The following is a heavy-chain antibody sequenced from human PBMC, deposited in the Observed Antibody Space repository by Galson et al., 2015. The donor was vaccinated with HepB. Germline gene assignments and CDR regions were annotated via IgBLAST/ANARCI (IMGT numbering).Heavy chain of an antibody. CDR2: IDYSGST. CDR1: GGSISTYY. J-gene: IGHJ6*02. D-gene: IGHD3-16*01. CDR3: ARGGERYYGMDV. V-gene: IGHV4-59*01. Sequence: LSLTCSVSGGSISTYYWSWIRQPPGKGLEWIGYIDYSGSTKYNPSLKSRVTISVDTSKTQFSLKLSPVTAADTALYYCARGGERYYGMDVWGQGTTVTVSS.